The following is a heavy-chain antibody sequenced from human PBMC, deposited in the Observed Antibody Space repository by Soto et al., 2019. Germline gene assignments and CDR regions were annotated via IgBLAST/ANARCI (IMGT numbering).Heavy chain of an antibody. CDR1: GGSISSGGYY. D-gene: IGHD3-9*01. CDR2: IYYSGST. Sequence: SETLSLTCTVSGGSISSGGYYWSWIRQHPGKGLEWIGYIYYSGSTYYNPSLKSRVTISVDTSKNQFSLKLSSVTAADTAVYYCARWDQTYYDILTGQDRFDPWGQGTLVTVSS. J-gene: IGHJ5*02. V-gene: IGHV4-31*03. CDR3: ARWDQTYYDILTGQDRFDP.